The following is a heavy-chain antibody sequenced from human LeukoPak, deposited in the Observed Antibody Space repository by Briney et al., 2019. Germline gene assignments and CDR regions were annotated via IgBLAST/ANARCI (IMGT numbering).Heavy chain of an antibody. CDR3: ARDLHYGLWLAGMDV. V-gene: IGHV3-48*03. CDR2: ISSSGSTI. CDR1: GFTFSSYE. D-gene: IGHD4-17*01. J-gene: IGHJ6*02. Sequence: HPGGSLRLSCAASGFTFSSYEMNWVRQAPGKGLEWASYISSSGSTIYYADSVKGRFIISRDNAKNSLYLQMNSLRAEDTAVYYCARDLHYGLWLAGMDVWGQGTTVTVSS.